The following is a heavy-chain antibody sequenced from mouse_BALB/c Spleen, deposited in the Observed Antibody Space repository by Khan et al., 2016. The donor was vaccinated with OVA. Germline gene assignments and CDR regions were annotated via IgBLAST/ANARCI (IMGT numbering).Heavy chain of an antibody. V-gene: IGHV5-6*01. Sequence: EVELVESGGDFVRPGGSLKLSCAASGFTFSTYGMSWVRQTPDKRLEWVATINTGGAYTYYPDSVKGRFTISRDNAKNTLYLQLSSLKSEDTAIYYCARLAYYYNSEGFAYWGQGTLVTFSA. D-gene: IGHD1-1*01. CDR2: INTGGAYT. J-gene: IGHJ3*01. CDR1: GFTFSTYG. CDR3: ARLAYYYNSEGFAY.